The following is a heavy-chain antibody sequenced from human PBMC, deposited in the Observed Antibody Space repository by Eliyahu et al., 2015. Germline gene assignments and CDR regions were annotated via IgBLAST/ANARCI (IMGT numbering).Heavy chain of an antibody. CDR2: INHSRST. J-gene: IGHJ3*02. D-gene: IGHD3-16*02. Sequence: QVQLQQWGAGLLKPSETLSLTCAVYGXXFSGYYXSWIRQSPGKGLEWIGEINHSRSTNYNPSLKSRVTISVDTSKNQFSLKLSSVTAADTAVYYCATAFSGLRLGELSLYDAYDIWGQGTMVTVSS. CDR3: ATAFSGLRLGELSLYDAYDI. V-gene: IGHV4-34*01. CDR1: GXXFSGYY.